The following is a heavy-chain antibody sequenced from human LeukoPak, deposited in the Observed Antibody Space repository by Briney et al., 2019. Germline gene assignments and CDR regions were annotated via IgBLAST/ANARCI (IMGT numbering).Heavy chain of an antibody. CDR3: AGRGNQWLLPTPSPWAFDI. CDR1: VYTFTSYY. J-gene: IGHJ3*02. D-gene: IGHD6-19*01. Sequence: GSWVQVSCMASVYTFTSYYMHWVRQAPGQGLEWMGIINPSGGSKSYAQKLQGRVTMTSDTSTGAVYVELSSLRYDDPPGYCCAGRGNQWLLPTPSPWAFDIWGQGTMVTVSS. V-gene: IGHV1-46*01. CDR2: INPSGGSK.